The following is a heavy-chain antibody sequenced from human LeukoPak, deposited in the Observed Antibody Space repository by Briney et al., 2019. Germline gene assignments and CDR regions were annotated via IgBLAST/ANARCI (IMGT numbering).Heavy chain of an antibody. V-gene: IGHV4-59*02. CDR1: GGSVSSYY. J-gene: IGHJ4*02. CDR3: AASRDYYGSGGVVDY. D-gene: IGHD3-10*01. CDR2: IYYSGST. Sequence: SETLSLTCTVSGGSVSSYYWSWIRQPPGKGLEWIGYIYYSGSTNYNPSLKSRVTISVDTSKNQFSLKLSPVTAADTAVYYCAASRDYYGSGGVVDYWGQGTLVTVSS.